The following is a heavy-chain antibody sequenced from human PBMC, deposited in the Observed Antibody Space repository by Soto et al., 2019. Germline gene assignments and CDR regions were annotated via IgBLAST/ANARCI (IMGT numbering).Heavy chain of an antibody. J-gene: IGHJ4*02. V-gene: IGHV1-69*13. CDR1: GGTFSSYA. CDR3: ARGRGLRQIFPFDY. D-gene: IGHD2-15*01. CDR2: IIPIFGTA. Sequence: AASVKVSCKASGGTFSSYAISWVRQAPGQGLEWMGGIIPIFGTANYAQKFQGRVTITADESTSTAYMELSSLRSEDTAVYYCARGRGLRQIFPFDYWGQGTLVTVSS.